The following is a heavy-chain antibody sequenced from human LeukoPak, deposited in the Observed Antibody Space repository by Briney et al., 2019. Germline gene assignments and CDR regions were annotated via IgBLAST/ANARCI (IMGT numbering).Heavy chain of an antibody. CDR1: GFTFSSYG. V-gene: IGHV3-7*01. CDR3: ARTHPPDYDFDY. CDR2: IKQDGSEK. D-gene: IGHD4-17*01. Sequence: PGGSLRLSCAASGFTFSSYGMHWVRQAPGKGLEWVANIKQDGSEKYYVDSVKGRFTISRDNAKNSLYLQMNSLRAEDTAVYYCARTHPPDYDFDYWGQGTLVTVSS. J-gene: IGHJ4*02.